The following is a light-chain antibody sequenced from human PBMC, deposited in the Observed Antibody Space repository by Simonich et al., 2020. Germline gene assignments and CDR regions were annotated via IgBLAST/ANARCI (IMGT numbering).Light chain of an antibody. J-gene: IGKJ4*01. CDR2: DAS. V-gene: IGKV1-33*01. CDR3: QQYYSTPLT. Sequence: DIQMTQSPSSLSASVGDRVTITCPASQDISNYLNWYQQKPGKAPKLLIYDASNLETGVPSRFSGSGSGTDFTFTISSLQPEDIATYYCQQYYSTPLTFGGGTKVEIK. CDR1: QDISNY.